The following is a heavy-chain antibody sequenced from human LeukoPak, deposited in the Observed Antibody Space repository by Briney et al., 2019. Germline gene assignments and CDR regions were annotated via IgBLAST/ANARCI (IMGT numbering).Heavy chain of an antibody. J-gene: IGHJ4*02. CDR3: AKDRGGLWFGELSLDY. Sequence: GGSLRLSCAASGFTFSSYWMSWVRQAPGKGLEWVAFIRYDGSNKYYADSVKGRFTISRDNSKNTLYLQMNSLRAEDTAVYYCAKDRGGLWFGELSLDYWGQGTLVTVSS. D-gene: IGHD3-10*01. CDR2: IRYDGSNK. V-gene: IGHV3-30*02. CDR1: GFTFSSYW.